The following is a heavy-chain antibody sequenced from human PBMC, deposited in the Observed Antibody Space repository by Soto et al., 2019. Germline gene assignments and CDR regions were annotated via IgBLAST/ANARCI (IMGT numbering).Heavy chain of an antibody. CDR1: GGSISRSPYS. V-gene: IGHV4-39*01. CDR2: IFYSGNI. Sequence: QLHLQESGPGLVKPSETLSLSCIVSGGSISRSPYSWAWLRQPPGQGLEGIGTIFYSGNIYYSASLQSRVAISVDTSKEQFALKVRSGTAADTAVYYCARHAAARRADVVAFQVWGQGTPVTVSS. J-gene: IGHJ3*01. D-gene: IGHD5-18*01. CDR3: ARHAAARRADVVAFQV.